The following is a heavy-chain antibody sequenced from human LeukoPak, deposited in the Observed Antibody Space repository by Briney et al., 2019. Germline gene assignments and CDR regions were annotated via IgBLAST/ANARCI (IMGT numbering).Heavy chain of an antibody. V-gene: IGHV3-23*01. CDR1: GFTFSSYA. CDR3: ARSAAAGPRGGWFDP. CDR2: ISGSGGST. Sequence: GGSLRLSCAASGFTFSSYAMSWVRQAPGMGLEWVSAISGSGGSTYYADSVKGRFTISRDNSKNTLYLQMNSLRAEDTAVYYCARSAAAGPRGGWFDPWGQGTLVTVSS. J-gene: IGHJ5*02. D-gene: IGHD6-13*01.